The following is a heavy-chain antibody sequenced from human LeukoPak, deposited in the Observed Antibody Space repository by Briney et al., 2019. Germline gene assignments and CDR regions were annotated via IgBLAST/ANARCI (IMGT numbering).Heavy chain of an antibody. D-gene: IGHD1-1*01. J-gene: IGHJ6*03. Sequence: ASVKVPCKASGYTFTSYGISWVRQAPGQGLEWMGWISAYNGNTNYAQKLQGRVTMTTDTSTSTAYMELRSLRSDDTAVYYCARLTNAEEDYYYMDVWGKGTTVTVSS. CDR3: ARLTNAEEDYYYMDV. CDR1: GYTFTSYG. V-gene: IGHV1-18*01. CDR2: ISAYNGNT.